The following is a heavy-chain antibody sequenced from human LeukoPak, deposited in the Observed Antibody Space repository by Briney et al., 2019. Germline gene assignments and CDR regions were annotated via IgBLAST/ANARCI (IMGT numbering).Heavy chain of an antibody. J-gene: IGHJ4*02. V-gene: IGHV5-51*01. Sequence: GESLKISCKGSGYSFTSYWIGWVRQMPGKGLEWMGIIYPGDSDTRYSPSFQGQVTISADKSISTAYLQWSSLKASDTAMYYCARQPHDYVWGSYLAPLDYRGQGTLVTVSS. CDR2: IYPGDSDT. CDR1: GYSFTSYW. CDR3: ARQPHDYVWGSYLAPLDY. D-gene: IGHD3-16*01.